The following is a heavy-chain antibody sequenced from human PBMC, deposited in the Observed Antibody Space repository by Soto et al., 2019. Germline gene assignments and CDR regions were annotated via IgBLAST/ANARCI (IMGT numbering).Heavy chain of an antibody. J-gene: IGHJ4*02. V-gene: IGHV4-39*01. Sequence: QLQLQESGPGLMKPSETLSLTCTVSGGSISSSSYYWGWIRQPPGKGLEWIGSIYYSGSTYYNPSLKSRVTISVDTSKNQFSLKLSSVTAADTAVYYCARLSRDPADYWGQGTLVTVSS. CDR1: GGSISSSSYY. D-gene: IGHD2-21*02. CDR2: IYYSGST. CDR3: ARLSRDPADY.